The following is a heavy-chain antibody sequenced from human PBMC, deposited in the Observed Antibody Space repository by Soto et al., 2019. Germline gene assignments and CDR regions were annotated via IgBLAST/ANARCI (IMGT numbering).Heavy chain of an antibody. CDR3: ARVLKQYYYGSGSYRYYYGMDV. CDR1: GDSVSSNSAA. Sequence: SQTLSLTCAISGDSVSSNSAAWNWIRQSPSRGLEWLGRTYYRSKWYNDYAVSVKSRITINPDTSKNQFSLQLNSVTPEDTAVYYCARVLKQYYYGSGSYRYYYGMDVWGQGTTGTVS. D-gene: IGHD3-10*01. J-gene: IGHJ6*02. V-gene: IGHV6-1*01. CDR2: TYYRSKWYN.